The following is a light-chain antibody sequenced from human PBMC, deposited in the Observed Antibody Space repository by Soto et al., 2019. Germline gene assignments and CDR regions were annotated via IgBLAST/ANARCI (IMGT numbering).Light chain of an antibody. CDR1: QGIRNE. CDR3: LQDYNYPRT. J-gene: IGKJ5*01. V-gene: IGKV1-6*01. Sequence: AIQMTQSPSSLYASVGDRVTITCRASQGIRNELGWYQQRPGKAPKVLISAASSLHSGVPSRFSGSGSGTDFTLTISSLQPEDFATYYCLQDYNYPRTFGQGTRLEIK. CDR2: AAS.